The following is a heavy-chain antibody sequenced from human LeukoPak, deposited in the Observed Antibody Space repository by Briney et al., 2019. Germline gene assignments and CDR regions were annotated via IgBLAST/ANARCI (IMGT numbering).Heavy chain of an antibody. Sequence: ASVKVSCKASGCTFTSYGISWVRQAPGQGLEWMGWISAYNGNTNYAQKLQGRVTMTTDTSTSTAYMELRSLRSDDTAVYYCARDRAWYYGSGVDYWGQGTPVTVSS. CDR3: ARDRAWYYGSGVDY. CDR2: ISAYNGNT. J-gene: IGHJ4*02. V-gene: IGHV1-18*04. D-gene: IGHD3-10*01. CDR1: GCTFTSYG.